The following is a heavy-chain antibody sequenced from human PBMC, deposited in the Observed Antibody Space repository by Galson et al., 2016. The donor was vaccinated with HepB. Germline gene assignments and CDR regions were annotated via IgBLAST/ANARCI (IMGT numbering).Heavy chain of an antibody. CDR3: ARVAGSFDY. CDR2: IKQDGGEK. Sequence: SLRLSCAASGFMFSHYWMSWVRQAPGKGLEWVALIKQDGGEKNYLDPVKGRFTISRDNTENSLFLQMDSLRAEDSAVYYCARVAGSFDYWGQGTLVTVSS. D-gene: IGHD1-26*01. J-gene: IGHJ4*02. V-gene: IGHV3-7*03. CDR1: GFMFSHYW.